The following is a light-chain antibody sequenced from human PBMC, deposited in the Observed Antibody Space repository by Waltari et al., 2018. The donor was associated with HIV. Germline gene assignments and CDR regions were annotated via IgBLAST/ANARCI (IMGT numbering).Light chain of an antibody. V-gene: IGLV1-44*01. CDR2: RND. CDR1: NSNVGNNF. J-gene: IGLJ3*02. Sequence: QSVLTQTPSASRAPGQRILMSCSGTNSNVGNNFVSWFPQVAVGTPKLVIYRNDQRPSGVPARFSAAKSGSTASLAIARLQSDDEAEYFCASWDDNLNHWVFGGGTKLTV. CDR3: ASWDDNLNHWV.